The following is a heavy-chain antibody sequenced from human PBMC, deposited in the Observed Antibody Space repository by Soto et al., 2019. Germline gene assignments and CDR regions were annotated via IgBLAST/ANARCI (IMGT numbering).Heavy chain of an antibody. CDR2: IYHSGST. CDR1: GGSISSGGYS. CDR3: ASNRPHPNHWFDP. Sequence: SETLSLTCAVSGGSISSGGYSWSWIRQQPGKGLEWIGYIYHSGSTYYNPSLKSRVTISVDTSKNQFSLKLSSVTAADTAVYYCASNRPHPNHWFDPWGQGTLVTVSS. J-gene: IGHJ5*02. V-gene: IGHV4-31*11.